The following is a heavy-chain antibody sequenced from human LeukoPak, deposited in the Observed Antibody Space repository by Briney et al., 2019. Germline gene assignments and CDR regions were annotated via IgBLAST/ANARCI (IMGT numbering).Heavy chain of an antibody. Sequence: SKTLSLTCTVSGGSISSYYWSWIRQPPGKGLEWIGYIYYSGSTNYNPSLKSRVTISVDTSKNQFSLKLSSVTAADTAVYYCARERGPYDILTGYGMDVWGKGTTVTVSS. CDR3: ARERGPYDILTGYGMDV. V-gene: IGHV4-59*01. D-gene: IGHD3-9*01. CDR2: IYYSGST. CDR1: GGSISSYY. J-gene: IGHJ6*04.